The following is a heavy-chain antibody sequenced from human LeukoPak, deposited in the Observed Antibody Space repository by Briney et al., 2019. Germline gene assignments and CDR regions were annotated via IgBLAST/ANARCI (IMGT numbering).Heavy chain of an antibody. CDR2: ISTSSSYI. Sequence: TGGSLRLSCAASGFTFSSYMMNWVRQAPGKGLEWVSSISTSSSYIYYADSVKGRFTISRDNAKNSLFLQMNSLRAEDTAVYYCARDGSGWSNWFDPWGQGTLVTFSS. CDR1: GFTFSSYM. V-gene: IGHV3-21*01. CDR3: ARDGSGWSNWFDP. D-gene: IGHD6-19*01. J-gene: IGHJ5*02.